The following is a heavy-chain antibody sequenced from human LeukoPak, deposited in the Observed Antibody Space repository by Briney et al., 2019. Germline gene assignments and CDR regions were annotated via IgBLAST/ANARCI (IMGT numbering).Heavy chain of an antibody. CDR1: GYTFTGYY. V-gene: IGHV1-2*02. J-gene: IGHJ4*02. D-gene: IGHD3-22*01. CDR3: ARLRDDSSGYYLIDY. CDR2: INPNSGGT. Sequence: ASVKVSCKASGYTFTGYYIHWVRQALGQGLEWMGWINPNSGGTNYAQKFQGRVTMTRDTSISTAYMELSRLRSDDTAVYYCARLRDDSSGYYLIDYWGQGTLVTVSS.